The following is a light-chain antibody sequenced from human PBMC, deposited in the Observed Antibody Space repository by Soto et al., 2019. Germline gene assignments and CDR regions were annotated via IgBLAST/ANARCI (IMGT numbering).Light chain of an antibody. CDR3: QQRSNWPPIT. CDR2: AAS. Sequence: EIVLTQSPATLSLSPGEGAALSCRASQTISNTNLAWYQQKPGQAPRLLVYAASSRATGIPVRFSGSGSGTDFTLTISRLEPEDFAVYYCQQRSNWPPITFGQGTRPEIK. CDR1: QTISNTN. J-gene: IGKJ5*01. V-gene: IGKV3D-20*02.